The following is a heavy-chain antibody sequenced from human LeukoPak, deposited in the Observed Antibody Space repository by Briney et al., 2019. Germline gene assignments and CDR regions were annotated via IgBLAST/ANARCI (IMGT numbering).Heavy chain of an antibody. CDR3: ARGPIAVVPAAPDYYYMDV. CDR1: GGTFSSYT. Sequence: ASVKVSCKASGGTFSSYTISWVRQAPGQGLEWMGRIIPILGIANYAQKFRGRVTITADKSTSAAYMELSGLRSEDAAVYYCARGPIAVVPAAPDYYYMDVWGKGTTVTVSS. J-gene: IGHJ6*03. D-gene: IGHD2-2*01. V-gene: IGHV1-69*02. CDR2: IIPILGIA.